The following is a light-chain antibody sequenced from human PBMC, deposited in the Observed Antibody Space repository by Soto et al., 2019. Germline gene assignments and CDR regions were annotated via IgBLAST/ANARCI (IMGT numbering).Light chain of an antibody. Sequence: DIQMTQSPSTLSGSVGDRVTITCRASQTISSWLAWYQQKPGKAPKLLIYKASTLKSGVPSRFSGRRSGTEFTLTISSLQPEDFASYYCLQDYGDSWTFGQGTKV. J-gene: IGKJ1*01. CDR2: KAS. CDR1: QTISSW. CDR3: LQDYGDSWT. V-gene: IGKV1-5*03.